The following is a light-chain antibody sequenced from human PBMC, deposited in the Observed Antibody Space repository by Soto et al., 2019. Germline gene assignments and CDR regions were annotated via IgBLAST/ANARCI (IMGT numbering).Light chain of an antibody. CDR3: CSYTSSSNYV. V-gene: IGLV2-14*01. J-gene: IGLJ1*01. CDR1: SSDVGGYKF. Sequence: QSVLTQPASVSGSPGQSITISCTGTSSDVGGYKFVSWYQEHPGKAPKLMIYEVSNRPSGVSNRFSGSKSGNTASLTISGLQAEDEADYYCCSYTSSSNYVLGNGTKVTVL. CDR2: EVS.